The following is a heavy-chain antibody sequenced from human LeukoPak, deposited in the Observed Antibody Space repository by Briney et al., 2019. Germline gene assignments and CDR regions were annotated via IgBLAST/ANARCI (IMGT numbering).Heavy chain of an antibody. Sequence: PSETLSLTCTVSGGSISSSSYYWGWIRQPPGKGLEWIRNIYYSGSTYYNPSLESRVTMSLDTSKNQFSLKLSSVTAADTAVYYCAGAIVTYYYGSGYMDVWGKGTTVTISS. CDR1: GGSISSSSYY. CDR3: AGAIVTYYYGSGYMDV. D-gene: IGHD3-10*01. J-gene: IGHJ6*03. CDR2: IYYSGST. V-gene: IGHV4-39*01.